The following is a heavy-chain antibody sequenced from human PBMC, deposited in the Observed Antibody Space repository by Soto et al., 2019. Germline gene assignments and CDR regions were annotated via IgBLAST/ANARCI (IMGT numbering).Heavy chain of an antibody. D-gene: IGHD4-17*01. Sequence: QVQLVESGGGVVQPGRSLRLSCSASGFTFTDYAIHWVRQAPGKGLEWVAVVSYDGTNKYYAGSVKGPFTISRDNSKNTVYLQINSLRGEDTAVYYCARGDYGDYLDLDYWGRGTLVAVSS. V-gene: IGHV3-30-3*01. CDR1: GFTFTDYA. CDR3: ARGDYGDYLDLDY. CDR2: VSYDGTNK. J-gene: IGHJ4*02.